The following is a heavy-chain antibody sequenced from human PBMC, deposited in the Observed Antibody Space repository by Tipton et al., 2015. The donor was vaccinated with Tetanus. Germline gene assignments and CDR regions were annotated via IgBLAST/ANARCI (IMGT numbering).Heavy chain of an antibody. CDR2: IFYSGRT. D-gene: IGHD3-3*01. J-gene: IGHJ4*02. V-gene: IGHV4-59*01. CDR3: ARANYEFPKKGPFDS. Sequence: TLSLTCNVSGDSMTDFYWSWIRQPPGKGLEWIAYIFYSGRTQYNPSLKSRITVSQDTSKNQFSLRLTSVTAADTAVYYCARANYEFPKKGPFDSWGQGALVIVSS. CDR1: GDSMTDFY.